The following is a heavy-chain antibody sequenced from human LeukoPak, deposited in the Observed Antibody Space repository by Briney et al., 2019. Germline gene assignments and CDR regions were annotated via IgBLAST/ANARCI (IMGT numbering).Heavy chain of an antibody. CDR3: ARGARIWLQFKTSAGFDY. CDR2: INPSGGST. CDR1: GYTFTSYY. Sequence: ASVKVSCKASGYTFTSYYMHWVRQAPGQGLEWMGIINPSGGSTSYAQKFQGRVTMTRDMSTSTVYMELNSLRSEDTAVYYCARGARIWLQFKTSAGFDYWGQGTLLTVSS. D-gene: IGHD5-24*01. J-gene: IGHJ4*02. V-gene: IGHV1-46*01.